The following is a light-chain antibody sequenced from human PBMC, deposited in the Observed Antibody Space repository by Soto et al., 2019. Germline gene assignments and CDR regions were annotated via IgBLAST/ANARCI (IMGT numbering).Light chain of an antibody. V-gene: IGKV3-15*01. CDR2: GAS. J-gene: IGKJ1*01. CDR3: QQYNNWPRT. CDR1: QSVSSN. Sequence: EIVMTQPSATLSVSPGERATLSCRASQSVSSNLAWYQQKPGQAPRLLIYGASTRATGIPARFSGSGSGTEFTLTISSLQAEDFAVYYCQQYNNWPRTVGQGTKVDIK.